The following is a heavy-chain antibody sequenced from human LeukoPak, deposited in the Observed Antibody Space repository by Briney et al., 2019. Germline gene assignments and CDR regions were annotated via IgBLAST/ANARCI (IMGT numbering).Heavy chain of an antibody. CDR3: ATGPKGSGSYYNTKSLFFDY. Sequence: GATVKISCKASGYTFTDYYMHWVQQAPGKGLEWMGRVDPEDGETIYAEKFQGRVTITADTSTDTAYMELSSLRSEDMAVYYCATGPKGSGSYYNTKSLFFDYWGQGTLVTVSS. V-gene: IGHV1-69-2*01. D-gene: IGHD3-10*01. CDR1: GYTFTDYY. J-gene: IGHJ4*02. CDR2: VDPEDGET.